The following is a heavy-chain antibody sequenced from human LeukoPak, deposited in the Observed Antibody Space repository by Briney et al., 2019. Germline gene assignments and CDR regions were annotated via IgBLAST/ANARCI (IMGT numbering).Heavy chain of an antibody. Sequence: GGSLRLSCAASGFTFSSYGMHWVRQAPGKGLEWVAVIWYDGSNKYYADSVKGRFTISRDNPKNTLYLQMNSLRAEDTAVYYCARARRGATDAFDIWGQGTMVTVSS. J-gene: IGHJ3*02. CDR3: ARARRGATDAFDI. V-gene: IGHV3-33*01. CDR2: IWYDGSNK. D-gene: IGHD1-26*01. CDR1: GFTFSSYG.